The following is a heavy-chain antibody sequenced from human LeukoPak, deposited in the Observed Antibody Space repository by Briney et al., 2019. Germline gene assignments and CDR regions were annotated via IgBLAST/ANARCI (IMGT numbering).Heavy chain of an antibody. V-gene: IGHV1-18*01. D-gene: IGHD6-13*01. CDR3: ARQGQQQPNYYYYMDV. Sequence: ASVKVSCKASGYTFTSYGISWVRQAPGQGLEWMGWISAYNGNTNYAQKLQGRVTMTTDTSTSTAYMELRSLRSDDTAVYYCARQGQQQPNYYYYMDVWGKGTTVTVSS. CDR2: ISAYNGNT. CDR1: GYTFTSYG. J-gene: IGHJ6*03.